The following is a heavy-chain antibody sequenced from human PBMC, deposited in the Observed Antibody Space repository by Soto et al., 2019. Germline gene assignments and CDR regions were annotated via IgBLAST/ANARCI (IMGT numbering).Heavy chain of an antibody. Sequence: SVKVSCKASGGTFSSYAINWVRQAPGQGLEWMGGIIPIFGTANYAQKFQGRVTITADESTSTAYMELSSLRSEDTAVYYCARVLDYYDSSGYYGYWGQGTLVTVSS. J-gene: IGHJ4*02. D-gene: IGHD3-22*01. CDR3: ARVLDYYDSSGYYGY. CDR2: IIPIFGTA. CDR1: GGTFSSYA. V-gene: IGHV1-69*13.